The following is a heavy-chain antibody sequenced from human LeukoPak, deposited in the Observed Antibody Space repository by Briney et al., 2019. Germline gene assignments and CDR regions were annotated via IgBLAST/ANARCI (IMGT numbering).Heavy chain of an antibody. Sequence: PSETLSLTCTVSGGSISSGGYYWSWIRQPPGKGLEWIGYIYHSGSTYYNPSLKSRVTISVGTSKNQFSLKLSSVTAADTAVYYCARVAAATTNPRFDYWGQGTLGTVSS. CDR3: ARVAAATTNPRFDY. J-gene: IGHJ4*02. V-gene: IGHV4-30-2*01. CDR1: GGSISSGGYY. CDR2: IYHSGST. D-gene: IGHD5-24*01.